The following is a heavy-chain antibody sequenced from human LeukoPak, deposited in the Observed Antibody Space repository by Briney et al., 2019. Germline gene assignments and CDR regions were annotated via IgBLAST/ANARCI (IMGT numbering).Heavy chain of an antibody. CDR1: GGSFSGYY. D-gene: IGHD5/OR15-5a*01. CDR2: INHSGST. Sequence: SETLSLTCAVYGGSFSGYYWSWIRQPPGKGLEWIGEINHSGSTNYNPSLKSRVTISVDTSKNQFSLKLSSVTAADTAVYYCARSTRAGVKRNYFDYWGQGTLVTVFS. CDR3: ARSTRAGVKRNYFDY. V-gene: IGHV4-34*01. J-gene: IGHJ4*02.